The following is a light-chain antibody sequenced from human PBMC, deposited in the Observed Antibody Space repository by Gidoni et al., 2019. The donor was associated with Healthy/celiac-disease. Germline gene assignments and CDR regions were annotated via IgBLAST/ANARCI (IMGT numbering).Light chain of an antibody. CDR3: QQYDNLPPYT. V-gene: IGKV1-33*01. Sequence: DIQMTQSPSSLSASVGDRVTITCKASQDISNYLNWYQQKPGKATKLLIYDASNLETGVPSRFSGSGSGTDFTFTISSMQPEDIATYYCQQYDNLPPYTFGQGTKLEIK. CDR2: DAS. CDR1: QDISNY. J-gene: IGKJ2*01.